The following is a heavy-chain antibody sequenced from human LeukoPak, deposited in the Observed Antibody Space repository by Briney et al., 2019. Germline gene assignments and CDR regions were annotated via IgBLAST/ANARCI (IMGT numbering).Heavy chain of an antibody. CDR1: GFTFSSYS. CDR2: ISSSSSYI. Sequence: GGSLRLSCAASGFTFSSYSMNWVRQAPGKGLEWVSSISSSSSYIYYADSVKGRFTISRDNAKNSLYLQMNSLRVEDTAVYYCARDPQYSSGGYYWGQGTLVTVSS. V-gene: IGHV3-21*01. J-gene: IGHJ4*02. D-gene: IGHD6-19*01. CDR3: ARDPQYSSGGYY.